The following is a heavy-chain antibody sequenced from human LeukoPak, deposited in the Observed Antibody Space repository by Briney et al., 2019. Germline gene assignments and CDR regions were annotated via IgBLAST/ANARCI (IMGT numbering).Heavy chain of an antibody. J-gene: IGHJ4*02. CDR2: TSFDGGSK. V-gene: IGHV3-30*03. D-gene: IGHD1-7*01. CDR3: ARPTGITWNYYPDS. Sequence: GSLRLSCAASGFPFSTYGMHWVRQAPGKGLEWVAVTSFDGGSKYYADSVQGRFTISRDNSKNTLYLQMNSLRAEDTAVYYCARPTGITWNYYPDSWGQGTLVTVSS. CDR1: GFPFSTYG.